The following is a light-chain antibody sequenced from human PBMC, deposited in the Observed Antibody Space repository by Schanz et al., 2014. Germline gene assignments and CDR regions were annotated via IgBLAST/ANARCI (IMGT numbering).Light chain of an antibody. CDR1: TSNIGAGYD. J-gene: IGLJ3*02. CDR3: QSYDNTLSGWV. V-gene: IGLV1-40*01. CDR2: GDS. Sequence: QSVLTQPPSVSGAPGQRVTISCTGSTSNIGAGYDVHWYQHFPGAAPKLLIFGDSNRPSGVPARFFGSKSGTSASLAITGLQAEDDDDYYCQSYDNTLSGWVFGGGTKLTVL.